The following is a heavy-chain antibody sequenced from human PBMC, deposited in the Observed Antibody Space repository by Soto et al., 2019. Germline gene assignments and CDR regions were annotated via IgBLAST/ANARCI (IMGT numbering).Heavy chain of an antibody. CDR3: AIAPLRYFDWFPYYYGIDV. Sequence: SETLSLTCTVSGGSISSGDYYWSWVRQHPGKGLEWIGYIYHSGSTYYNPSLKSRVTISVGTSKNQFSLKLSSVTAADTAVYYCAIAPLRYFDWFPYYYGIDVWGQGTTVTVSS. D-gene: IGHD3-9*01. CDR2: IYHSGST. V-gene: IGHV4-31*03. CDR1: GGSISSGDYY. J-gene: IGHJ6*02.